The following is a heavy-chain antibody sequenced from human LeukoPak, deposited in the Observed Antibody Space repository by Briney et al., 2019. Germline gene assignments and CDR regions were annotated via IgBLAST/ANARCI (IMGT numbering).Heavy chain of an antibody. Sequence: KPSETLSLTCTVSGGSISSSSYYWGWIRQPPGKGLEWIGSIYYSGSTYYNPSLKSRVTISVDTSKNQFSLKLSSVTAADTAVYYCARRFSGYGLGFGYWGRGTLVTVSS. J-gene: IGHJ4*02. CDR2: IYYSGST. D-gene: IGHD3-22*01. V-gene: IGHV4-39*01. CDR3: ARRFSGYGLGFGY. CDR1: GGSISSSSYY.